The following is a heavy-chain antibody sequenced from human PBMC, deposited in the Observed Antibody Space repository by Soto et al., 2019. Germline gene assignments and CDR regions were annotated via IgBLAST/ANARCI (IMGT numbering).Heavy chain of an antibody. D-gene: IGHD2-2*01. V-gene: IGHV1-18*01. CDR1: GYTFSNYG. CDR2: ISLYSDGT. CDR3: ARVVPGAEAWFGP. J-gene: IGHJ5*02. Sequence: QVQLVQSGGEVKRPGASVKVSCKTSGYTFSNYGITWVRQAPGQPLEWLGWISLYSDGTNYAQKFHGRVSMTTDTSTTTAYMELRSLRSDDTAVYYGARVVPGAEAWFGPWGQGTLVTVSS.